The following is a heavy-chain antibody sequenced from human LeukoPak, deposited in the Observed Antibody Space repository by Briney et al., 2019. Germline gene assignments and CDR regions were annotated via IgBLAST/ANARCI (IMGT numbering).Heavy chain of an antibody. CDR1: GGSFSGYY. V-gene: IGHV4-34*01. D-gene: IGHD6-6*01. CDR2: INHSGST. Sequence: SETLSLTCAVYGGSFSGYYWSWIRQPPGKGLEWIGEINHSGSTNYIPSLKSRVTISVDTSKNQFSLKLSSVTAADTAVYYCARAIHYSSSAYYYYYYMDVWGKGTTVTVSS. CDR3: ARAIHYSSSAYYYYYYMDV. J-gene: IGHJ6*03.